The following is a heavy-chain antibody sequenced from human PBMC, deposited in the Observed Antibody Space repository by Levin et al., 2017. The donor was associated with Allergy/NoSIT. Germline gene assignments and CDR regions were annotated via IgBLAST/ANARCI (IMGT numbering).Heavy chain of an antibody. V-gene: IGHV3-30*18. CDR2: ITSDGSYK. CDR1: GFSFSTFG. J-gene: IGHJ6*03. CDR3: TKGGDMDV. Sequence: PSGGSLRLSCAASGFSFSTFGIYWVRQAPGKGLEWVALITSDGSYKSYADSVKGRFTISRDNSKNTLYLQMNSLRPEDTALYYCTKGGDMDVWGKGTTVTVSS.